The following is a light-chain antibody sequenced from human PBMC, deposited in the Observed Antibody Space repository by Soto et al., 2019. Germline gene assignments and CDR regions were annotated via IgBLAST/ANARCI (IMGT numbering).Light chain of an antibody. Sequence: QSVLTQPASVSGSPGQSISISCTGTSSDVGGYDVVSWYQQYPGKAPKLMIYEVSQRPSGVSSRFSGAKSGNTASLTISGLRAEDEAYYYCCPFAGSRTFWVFGGGTQLTVL. CDR2: EVS. V-gene: IGLV2-23*02. CDR1: SSDVGGYDV. CDR3: CPFAGSRTFWV. J-gene: IGLJ3*02.